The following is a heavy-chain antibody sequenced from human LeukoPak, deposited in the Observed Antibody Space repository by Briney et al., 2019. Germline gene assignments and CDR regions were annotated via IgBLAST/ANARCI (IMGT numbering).Heavy chain of an antibody. D-gene: IGHD3-9*01. CDR2: ITSSSGTI. CDR1: GFTFSSYN. V-gene: IGHV3-48*01. CDR3: ARADRYYDVFTGKMGDY. J-gene: IGHJ4*02. Sequence: GGSLRLSCAASGFTFSSYNMNWVRQAPGKGLEWVSHITSSSGTIYYADSVKGRFTISRDNAKNSLYLQMNSLRAEDTAVYYCARADRYYDVFTGKMGDYWGQGTLVTVSS.